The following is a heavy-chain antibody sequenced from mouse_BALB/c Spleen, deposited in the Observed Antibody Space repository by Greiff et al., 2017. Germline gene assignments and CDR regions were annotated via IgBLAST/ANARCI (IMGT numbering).Heavy chain of an antibody. J-gene: IGHJ4*01. Sequence: VQLQQSGAELVKPGASVKLSCTASGFNIKDTYMHWVKQRPEQGLEWIGRIDPANGNTKYDPKFQGKATITADTSSNTACLQLSSLTSEDTAVYYCARGETMITTGDAMDYWGQGTSVTVSS. V-gene: IGHV14-3*02. CDR2: IDPANGNT. CDR3: ARGETMITTGDAMDY. D-gene: IGHD2-4*01. CDR1: GFNIKDTY.